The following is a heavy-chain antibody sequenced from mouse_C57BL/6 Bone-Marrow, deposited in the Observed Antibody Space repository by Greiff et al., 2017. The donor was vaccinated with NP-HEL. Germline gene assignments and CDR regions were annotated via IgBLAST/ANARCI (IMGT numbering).Heavy chain of an antibody. D-gene: IGHD2-1*01. V-gene: IGHV2-5*01. CDR2: IWRGGST. Sequence: QVQLKQSGPGLVQPSQSLSITCTVSGFSLTSYGVHWVRQSPGKGLEWLGVIWRGGSTDYNAAFMSRLSITKDNSKSQVFFKMNSLQADDTAIYYCATPIYYGNYDYAMDYWGQGTSVTVSS. CDR1: GFSLTSYG. CDR3: ATPIYYGNYDYAMDY. J-gene: IGHJ4*01.